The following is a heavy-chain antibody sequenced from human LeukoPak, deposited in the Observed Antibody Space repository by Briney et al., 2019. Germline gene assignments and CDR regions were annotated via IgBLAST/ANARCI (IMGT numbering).Heavy chain of an antibody. V-gene: IGHV1-2*02. D-gene: IGHD6-6*01. CDR3: ARDPDPRSSSFFFDY. Sequence: ASVKVSCKASGYTFTGYYMHWVRQAPGQGLEWMGWINPNSGGTNYAQKFQGRATMTRDTSISTAYMELSRLRSDDTAVYYCARDPDPRSSSFFFDYWGQGTLVTVSS. J-gene: IGHJ4*02. CDR2: INPNSGGT. CDR1: GYTFTGYY.